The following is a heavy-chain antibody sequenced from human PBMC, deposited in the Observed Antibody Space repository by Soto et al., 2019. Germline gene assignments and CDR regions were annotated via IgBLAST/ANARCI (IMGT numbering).Heavy chain of an antibody. J-gene: IGHJ5*02. D-gene: IGHD1-26*01. V-gene: IGHV4-39*01. CDR1: GGSISSSSYY. CDR3: ARQRIGAAWFDP. Sequence: SETLSLTCTVSGGSISSSSYYWGWIRQPPGKGLEWIGSIYYSGSTYYKPSIKNRVTISVDTSKNQFSLKISSVTATDTAVYYCARQRIGAAWFDPWGQG. CDR2: IYYSGST.